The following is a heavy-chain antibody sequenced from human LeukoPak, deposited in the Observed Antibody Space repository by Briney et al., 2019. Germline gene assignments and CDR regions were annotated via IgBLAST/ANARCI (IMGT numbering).Heavy chain of an antibody. D-gene: IGHD3-22*01. Sequence: ASVKVSCKASGYTFTGYYMHWVRQAPGQGLEWMGWINPNSGGTNYAQKFQGRVTMTRDTSISTAYMELSRLRSDDTAAYYCARGVDYYDSSGYTYYFDYWGQGTLVTVSS. CDR3: ARGVDYYDSSGYTYYFDY. CDR1: GYTFTGYY. V-gene: IGHV1-2*02. CDR2: INPNSGGT. J-gene: IGHJ4*02.